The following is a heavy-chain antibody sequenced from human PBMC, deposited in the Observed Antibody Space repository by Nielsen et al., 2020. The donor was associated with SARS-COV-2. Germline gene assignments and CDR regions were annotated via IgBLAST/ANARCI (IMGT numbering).Heavy chain of an antibody. CDR3: AASDYYGSIRDL. CDR1: GGSISSYY. D-gene: IGHD3-10*01. CDR2: IYNSGSP. J-gene: IGHJ5*02. Sequence: SETLSLSCTVSGGSISSYYWSWIRQPPGKGLEWIGYIYNSGSPNYNPSLRSRVAVSLDTSKNQFSLKLSSVTAADTAVYYCAASDYYGSIRDLWGQGTLVTVSS. V-gene: IGHV4-59*01.